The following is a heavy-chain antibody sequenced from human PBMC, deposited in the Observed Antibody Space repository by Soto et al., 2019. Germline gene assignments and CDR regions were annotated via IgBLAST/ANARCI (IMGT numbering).Heavy chain of an antibody. D-gene: IGHD5-12*01. CDR3: ARVIDIVASYAFDI. V-gene: IGHV4-59*01. Sequence: ETLSLTCTVSGGSISSYYWSWIRQPPGKGLEGIGYIYYSGSTTYNPSRKSRVTISVDTSKNQFSLKLSSVTAADTAVYYCARVIDIVASYAFDIWGQGTMVTVSS. CDR1: GGSISSYY. CDR2: IYYSGST. J-gene: IGHJ3*02.